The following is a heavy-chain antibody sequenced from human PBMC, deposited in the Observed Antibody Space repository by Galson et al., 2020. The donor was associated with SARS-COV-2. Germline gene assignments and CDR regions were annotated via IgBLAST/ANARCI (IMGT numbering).Heavy chain of an antibody. Sequence: SGPTLVKPTQTLTLTCTFSGFSLSTSGMCVSWIRQPPGKALEWLALIDWDDDKYYSTSLKTRLTISKDTSKNQVVLTMTNMDPVDTATYYCARIRRVYDSSGYYGFDYWGQGTLVTVSS. CDR3: ARIRRVYDSSGYYGFDY. V-gene: IGHV2-70*01. CDR1: GFSLSTSGMC. D-gene: IGHD3-22*01. CDR2: IDWDDDK. J-gene: IGHJ4*02.